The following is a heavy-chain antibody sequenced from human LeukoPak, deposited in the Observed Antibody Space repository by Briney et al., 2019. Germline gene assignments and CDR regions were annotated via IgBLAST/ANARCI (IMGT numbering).Heavy chain of an antibody. CDR1: GFPFSNYN. V-gene: IGHV3-21*01. CDR2: ITSSGTYN. CDR3: ARDPYSGNYGNYYYYYMDV. D-gene: IGHD1-26*01. J-gene: IGHJ6*03. Sequence: GGSLGLSCAASGFPFSNYNMNWVRQAPGKAMEWVSSITSSGTYNFYADSVRGRFTISRDNAKNSLYLQMDSLGPEDTAVYYCARDPYSGNYGNYYYYYMDVWGKGTTVTISS.